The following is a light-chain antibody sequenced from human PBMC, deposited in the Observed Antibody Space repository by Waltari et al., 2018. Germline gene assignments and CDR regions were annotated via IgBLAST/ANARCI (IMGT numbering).Light chain of an antibody. CDR1: QTVLHSSNNKNY. Sequence: DIVMTQSPDSLAVSLGERATINCKSTQTVLHSSNNKNYLAWYQQKPGQRPKLLIYWASTRESGVPDRFSGSGSGTDFTLTISSLQAEDVAVYYCQQYYNTPLTFGGGTKVEIK. V-gene: IGKV4-1*01. CDR2: WAS. CDR3: QQYYNTPLT. J-gene: IGKJ4*01.